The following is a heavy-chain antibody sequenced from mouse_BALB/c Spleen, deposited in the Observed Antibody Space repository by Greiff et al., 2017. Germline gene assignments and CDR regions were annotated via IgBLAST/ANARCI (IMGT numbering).Heavy chain of an antibody. CDR2: IDPENGNT. CDR3: ARYYRTKENAMDY. Sequence: EVQLQQSGAELVRPGALVKLSCKASGFSIKDYYMHWVKQRPEQGLEWIGWIDPENGNTIYDPKFQGKASITADTSSNTAYLQLSSLTSEDTAVYYCARYYRTKENAMDYWGQGTSVTVSS. CDR1: GFSIKDYY. D-gene: IGHD2-14*01. J-gene: IGHJ4*01. V-gene: IGHV14-1*02.